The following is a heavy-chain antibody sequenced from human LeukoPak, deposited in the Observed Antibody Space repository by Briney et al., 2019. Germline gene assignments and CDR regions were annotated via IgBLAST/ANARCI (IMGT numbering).Heavy chain of an antibody. Sequence: SSETLSLTCTVSGGSITSGDYYWSWIRQPPGKGLEWIGYIYYSGSTYYNPSLQSRVTISKDTSKNQFSLKLSSVAAADTALYFCARRMTTAGYFDYWGQGILVTVSS. CDR3: ARRMTTAGYFDY. CDR2: IYYSGST. D-gene: IGHD6-13*01. CDR1: GGSITSGDYY. V-gene: IGHV4-30-4*01. J-gene: IGHJ4*02.